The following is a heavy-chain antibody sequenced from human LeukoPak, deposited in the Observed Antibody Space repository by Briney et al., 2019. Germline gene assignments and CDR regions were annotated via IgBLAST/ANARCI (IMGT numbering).Heavy chain of an antibody. CDR1: GYSFTNYW. Sequence: GESLKISCKGSGYSFTNYWIGWVCQMPGKGLEWMGIIYPGDSDTRYSPSFQGQVTISADKSISTAYLQWSSLKASDTAMYYCARHVGNVVRGYTTHSYYFDYWGQGTLVTVSS. D-gene: IGHD5-18*01. CDR2: IYPGDSDT. J-gene: IGHJ4*02. CDR3: ARHVGNVVRGYTTHSYYFDY. V-gene: IGHV5-51*01.